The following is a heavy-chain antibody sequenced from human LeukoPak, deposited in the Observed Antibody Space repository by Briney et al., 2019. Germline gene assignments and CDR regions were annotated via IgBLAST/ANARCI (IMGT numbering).Heavy chain of an antibody. Sequence: GRSLRLSCAAPGFTFADYAMPWVRQAPGKGLECLSLISGDGGLTYYADTVKGRITISRDNSKNSLYLQMNSLRTEDTDLYYCAKDIQSLARNYYDSSGYAFDIWGQGTMVTVSS. V-gene: IGHV3-43*02. CDR1: GFTFADYA. CDR3: AKDIQSLARNYYDSSGYAFDI. J-gene: IGHJ3*02. D-gene: IGHD3-22*01. CDR2: ISGDGGLT.